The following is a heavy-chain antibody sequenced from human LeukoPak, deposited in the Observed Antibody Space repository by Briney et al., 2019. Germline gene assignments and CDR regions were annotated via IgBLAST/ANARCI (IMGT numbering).Heavy chain of an antibody. V-gene: IGHV1-46*01. CDR2: INPSDGST. CDR1: GYTFTRYY. Sequence: ASVKVSCKASGYTFTRYYMHWVRRAPGQGLEWMGIINPSDGSTSYAQKFQGRVTMTRDTSTSKVYMEVSSLTSEDTAVYYCARVXCSGGSCYGEVFDYWGQGTLVTVSS. D-gene: IGHD2-15*01. CDR3: ARVXCSGGSCYGEVFDY. J-gene: IGHJ4*02.